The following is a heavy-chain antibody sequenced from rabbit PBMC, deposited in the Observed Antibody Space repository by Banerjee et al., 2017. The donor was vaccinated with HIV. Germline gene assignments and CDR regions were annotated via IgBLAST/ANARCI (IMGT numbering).Heavy chain of an antibody. V-gene: IGHV1S47*01. CDR1: GFDFTNNA. Sequence: EESGGDLVQPEGSLTLTCKASGFDFTNNAMCWVRQAPGKGLEWIASIDTGDGSTYYASWAKGRFTISKTSSTTVTLQMTSLTAADTATYFCARDLAGVIGWNFNLWGPGTLVTVS. CDR2: IDTGDGST. CDR3: ARDLAGVIGWNFNL. J-gene: IGHJ4*01. D-gene: IGHD4-1*01.